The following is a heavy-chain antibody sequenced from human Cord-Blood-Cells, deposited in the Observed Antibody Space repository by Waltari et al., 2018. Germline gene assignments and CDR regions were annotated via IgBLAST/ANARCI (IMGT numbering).Heavy chain of an antibody. CDR3: AAQAAIYIAAAGTGDY. V-gene: IGHV1-58*01. CDR2: IVVGSGNT. Sequence: QMQLVQSGPEVKKPGTSVKVSCKASGFTFTSSAVQWVRQARGQRLEWIGWIVVGSGNTDYAQKFQERVTITRDMSTSTAYMELSSLRSEDTAVYYCAAQAAIYIAAAGTGDYWGQGTLVTVSS. D-gene: IGHD6-13*01. J-gene: IGHJ4*02. CDR1: GFTFTSSA.